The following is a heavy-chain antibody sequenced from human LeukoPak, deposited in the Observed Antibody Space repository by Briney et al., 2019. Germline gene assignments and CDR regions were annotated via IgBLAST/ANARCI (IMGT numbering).Heavy chain of an antibody. CDR3: ARELLYGSSSWYRLWPYYYYYGMDV. CDR2: IRPIFCPS. CDR1: GGTFNNYA. V-gene: IGHV1-69*01. D-gene: IGHD6-13*01. J-gene: IGHJ6*02. Sequence: VAAATVSCKASGGTFNNYAISWVRQAPAQGLEWMGGIRPIFCPSNYAQKFQGRVTITADESTSTAYMELSSLRSEDTAVYYCARELLYGSSSWYRLWPYYYYYGMDVWGQGTTVTASS.